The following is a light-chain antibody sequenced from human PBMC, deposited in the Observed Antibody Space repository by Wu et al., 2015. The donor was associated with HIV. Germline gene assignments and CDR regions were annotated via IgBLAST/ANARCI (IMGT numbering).Light chain of an antibody. CDR1: QVIRND. V-gene: IGKV1-6*01. Sequence: AIQMTQSPSSLSAFVGDRVTITCWASQVIRNDLGWYQQKPGKAPKLLIYAASTLQSGVPSRFSGSGSGTDFTLTISSLQPEDSATYYRLQDYNYPRTFGQGTKVEIK. CDR2: AAS. J-gene: IGKJ1*01. CDR3: LQDYNYPRT.